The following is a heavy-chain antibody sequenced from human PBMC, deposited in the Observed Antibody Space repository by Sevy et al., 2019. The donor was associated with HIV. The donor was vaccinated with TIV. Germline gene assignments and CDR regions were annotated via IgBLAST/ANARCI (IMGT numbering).Heavy chain of an antibody. CDR1: GYTFTGYY. J-gene: IGHJ6*02. CDR2: INPNSGGK. V-gene: IGHV1-2*04. Sequence: ALVKVSCKASGYTFTGYYMHWVRQAPGQGLEWMGWINPNSGGKNYAQKFQGWVTMTRDTSISTAYMELSRLRSDDTAVYYCARGYSSSWYLTYYYGMDVWGQGTTVTVSS. D-gene: IGHD6-13*01. CDR3: ARGYSSSWYLTYYYGMDV.